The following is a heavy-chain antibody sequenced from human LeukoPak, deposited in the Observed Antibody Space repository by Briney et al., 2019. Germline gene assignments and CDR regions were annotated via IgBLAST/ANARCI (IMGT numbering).Heavy chain of an antibody. D-gene: IGHD3-9*01. CDR2: INHNGEAI. V-gene: IGHV3-48*02. CDR3: ARDYDWAFDF. CDR1: GFPFSSHV. Sequence: GGSLLLSFAASGFPFSSHVLSWVRQAPGKGLEWIAYINHNGEAIYYPDFVKGRFIISRDNAKNSLFLQMNDLRDEDTAVYYCARDYDWAFDFWGQGTRVTVSS. J-gene: IGHJ4*02.